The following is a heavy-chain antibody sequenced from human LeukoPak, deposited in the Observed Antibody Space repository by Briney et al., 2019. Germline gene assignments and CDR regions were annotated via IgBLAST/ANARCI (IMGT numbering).Heavy chain of an antibody. D-gene: IGHD3-22*01. Sequence: SETLSLTCTVSDGSISNYYWSWIRQPAGKALEWIGRIYTSGSTNYNPSLKSRVTISVDKSKNQFSLRLSSVTAADTAVYYSARVSNYYDSSGYYYIFDYWGQGTLVTVSS. CDR2: IYTSGST. V-gene: IGHV4-4*07. CDR3: ARVSNYYDSSGYYYIFDY. J-gene: IGHJ4*02. CDR1: DGSISNYY.